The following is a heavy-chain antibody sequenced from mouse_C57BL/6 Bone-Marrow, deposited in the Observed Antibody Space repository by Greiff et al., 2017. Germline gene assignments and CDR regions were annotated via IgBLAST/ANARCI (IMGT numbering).Heavy chain of an antibody. CDR1: GYTFTSYW. D-gene: IGHD3-2*02. J-gene: IGHJ2*01. Sequence: QVQLQQPGTELVKPGASVKLSCKASGYTFTSYWMHWVKQRPGQGLEWIGNINPSNGGTNYNEKFKSKATLTVDKSSSTAYMQLSSLTSEDSSVYYCARPPSSGFYFDYWGQGTTLTVSS. CDR2: INPSNGGT. V-gene: IGHV1-53*01. CDR3: ARPPSSGFYFDY.